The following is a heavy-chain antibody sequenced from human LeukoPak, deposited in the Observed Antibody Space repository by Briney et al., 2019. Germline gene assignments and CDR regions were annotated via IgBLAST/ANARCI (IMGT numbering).Heavy chain of an antibody. Sequence: SVKVSCKASGFTFTSSAVQWVRQARGQRLEWIGWIVVGSGNTNYAQKFQERVTITRDMSTSTAYMELSSLRSEDTAVYYCARDTSPGGYCSGGSCLWFDPWGQGTLVTVSS. D-gene: IGHD2-15*01. V-gene: IGHV1-58*01. CDR3: ARDTSPGGYCSGGSCLWFDP. CDR1: GFTFTSSA. CDR2: IVVGSGNT. J-gene: IGHJ5*02.